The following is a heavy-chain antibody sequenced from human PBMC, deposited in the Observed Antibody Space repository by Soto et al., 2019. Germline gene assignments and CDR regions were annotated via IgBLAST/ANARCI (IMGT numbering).Heavy chain of an antibody. CDR3: ARVGPDYSNYVGFFDY. Sequence: SVKVSCKASGGTFSSYAISWVRQAPGQGLEWMGGIIPIFGTANYAQKFQGRVTITADESTSTAYMELSSLRSEDTAVYYCARVGPDYSNYVGFFDYWGQGTLVTGSS. D-gene: IGHD4-4*01. CDR1: GGTFSSYA. CDR2: IIPIFGTA. V-gene: IGHV1-69*13. J-gene: IGHJ4*02.